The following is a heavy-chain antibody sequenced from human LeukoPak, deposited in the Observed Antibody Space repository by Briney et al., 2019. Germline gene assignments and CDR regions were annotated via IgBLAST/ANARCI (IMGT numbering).Heavy chain of an antibody. V-gene: IGHV1-2*02. CDR2: INPNSGAT. CDR3: ARARIEMERRRFYYFYMDV. J-gene: IGHJ6*03. Sequence: ASVKVSCKASGYTFTGYYMHWVRQAPGQGLEYMGWINPNSGATNSAQKFRGRVTMTRDTATSTAYMEVRRLLSDDTAVYYCARARIEMERRRFYYFYMDVWGKGTTVIISS. D-gene: IGHD1-1*01. CDR1: GYTFTGYY.